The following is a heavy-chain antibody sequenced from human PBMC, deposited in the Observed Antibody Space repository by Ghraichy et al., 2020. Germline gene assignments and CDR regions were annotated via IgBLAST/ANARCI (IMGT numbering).Heavy chain of an antibody. CDR1: GFTFSSYS. Sequence: GESLNISCAASGFTFSSYSMNWVRQAPGKGLEWVSSISSSSSYIYYADSVKGRFTISRDNAKNSLYLQMNSLRAEDTAVYYCARDWSSERDSPRYYYYYMDVWGKGTTVTVSS. D-gene: IGHD1-26*01. V-gene: IGHV3-21*01. CDR3: ARDWSSERDSPRYYYYYMDV. J-gene: IGHJ6*03. CDR2: ISSSSSYI.